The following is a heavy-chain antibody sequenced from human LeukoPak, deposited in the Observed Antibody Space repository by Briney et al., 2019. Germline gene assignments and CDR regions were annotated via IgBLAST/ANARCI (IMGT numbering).Heavy chain of an antibody. CDR2: ISSSSSYI. V-gene: IGHV3-21*04. Sequence: GGSLRLSCAASGFTVSSNYMSWVRQAPGKGLEWVSSISSSSSYIYYADSVKGRFTISRDNAKNSLYLQMNSLRAEDTAMYYCARMAVLSGYYDYWGQGTLVTVSS. CDR1: GFTVSSNY. CDR3: ARMAVLSGYYDY. D-gene: IGHD3-22*01. J-gene: IGHJ4*02.